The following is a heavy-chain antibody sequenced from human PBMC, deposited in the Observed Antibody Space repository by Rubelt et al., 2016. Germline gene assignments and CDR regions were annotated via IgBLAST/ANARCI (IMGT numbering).Heavy chain of an antibody. V-gene: IGHV1-46*01. J-gene: IGHJ4*02. CDR1: GYTFTSYY. CDR3: ARTKTVEMATIPLAY. Sequence: QVQLVQSGAEVKKPGASVKVSCKASGYTFTSYYMPWVRQAPGQGLEWMGIINPSGGSTSYAQKFQGRVTMTRDTSTSTVYMELSSLRSEDTAVYYCARTKTVEMATIPLAYWGQGTLVTVSS. CDR2: INPSGGST. D-gene: IGHD5-24*01.